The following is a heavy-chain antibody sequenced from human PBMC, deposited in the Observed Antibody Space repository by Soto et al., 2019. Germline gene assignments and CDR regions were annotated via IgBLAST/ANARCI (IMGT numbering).Heavy chain of an antibody. J-gene: IGHJ4*02. V-gene: IGHV3-23*01. CDR1: GFTFSSYA. D-gene: IGHD3-22*01. Sequence: GSSLRLSCAASGFTFSSYAVSWVRQAPGKGPEWIASISGSGSTIYYADSVKGRFTISRDNSKNTLYLQMSSLRAEDTAVYYCAKVFYYYDSSGYYYFDYWRQGTLVTVSS. CDR3: AKVFYYYDSSGYYYFDY. CDR2: ISGSGSTI.